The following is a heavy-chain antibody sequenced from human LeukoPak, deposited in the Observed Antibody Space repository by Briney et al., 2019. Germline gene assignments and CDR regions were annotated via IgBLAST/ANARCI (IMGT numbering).Heavy chain of an antibody. CDR1: GFTFSSNY. J-gene: IGHJ5*02. V-gene: IGHV3-53*01. Sequence: GGSLRLSCAASGFTFSSNYMSWVRQAPGKGLEWVSVIYSGGSTYYADSVKGRFTISRDNSKNTLYLQMNSLKAEDTAVYYCARLSSIVGATAFDPWGQGTLVTVSS. CDR3: ARLSSIVGATAFDP. CDR2: IYSGGST. D-gene: IGHD1-26*01.